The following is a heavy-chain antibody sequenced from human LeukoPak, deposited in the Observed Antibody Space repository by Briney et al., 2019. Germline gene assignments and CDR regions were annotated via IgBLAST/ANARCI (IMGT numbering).Heavy chain of an antibody. CDR2: IKGDGIST. CDR1: GFDFSSNW. D-gene: IGHD5-18*01. V-gene: IGHV3-74*01. Sequence: GGSLRLSCAASGFDFSSNWMHWVRHAPGQGLVWVSRIKGDGISTNYADSVKGRFTISRDNSKNTLYLQMNSLRAEDTAVYYCAKDISRTGYSYGYGDWGQGTLVTVSS. CDR3: AKDISRTGYSYGYGD. J-gene: IGHJ4*02.